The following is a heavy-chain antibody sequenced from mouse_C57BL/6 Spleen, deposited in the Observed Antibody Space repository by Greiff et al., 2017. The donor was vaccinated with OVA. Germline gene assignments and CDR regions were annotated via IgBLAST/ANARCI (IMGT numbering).Heavy chain of an antibody. CDR1: GYSITSGYY. CDR2: ISYDGSN. Sequence: LLESGPGLVKPSQSLSLTCSVTGYSITSGYYWNWIRQFPGNKLEWMGYISYDGSNNYNPSLKNRISITRDTSKNQFFLKLNSVTTEDTATYYCASGDWDAWFAYWGQGTLVTVSA. CDR3: ASGDWDAWFAY. D-gene: IGHD4-1*01. V-gene: IGHV3-6*01. J-gene: IGHJ3*01.